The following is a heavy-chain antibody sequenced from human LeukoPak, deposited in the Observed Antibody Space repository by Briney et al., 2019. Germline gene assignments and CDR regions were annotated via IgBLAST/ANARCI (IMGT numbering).Heavy chain of an antibody. D-gene: IGHD2-2*01. Sequence: GASVKVSCKTSGYIFTNYGINWVRQAPGQGLEWMGWISAYDGNTNYAQNVQGRVTMSTDTSTSTAYMEIRSLRSDDTAVYYCARDHRRVVPATFDYWGQGTRVTVSS. J-gene: IGHJ4*02. CDR2: ISAYDGNT. V-gene: IGHV1-18*01. CDR3: ARDHRRVVPATFDY. CDR1: GYIFTNYG.